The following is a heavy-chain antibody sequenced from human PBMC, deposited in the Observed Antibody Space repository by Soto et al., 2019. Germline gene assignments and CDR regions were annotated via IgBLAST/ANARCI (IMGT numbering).Heavy chain of an antibody. J-gene: IGHJ3*01. V-gene: IGHV3-23*01. D-gene: IGHD6-13*01. CDR1: GFTFSNYG. CDR3: AKGRLAGANVAFDV. CDR2: IGGDGGGT. Sequence: GGSLRLSCAASGFTFSNYGMTWVRQAPGKGLEWVAAIGGDGGGTYYADSVKGRFTVSRDDSKSTMYLQMNSLRAEDTALYYCAKGRLAGANVAFDVWGQGTRVTVSS.